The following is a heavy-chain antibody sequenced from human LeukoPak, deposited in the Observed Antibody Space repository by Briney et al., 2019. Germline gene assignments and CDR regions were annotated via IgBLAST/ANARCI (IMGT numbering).Heavy chain of an antibody. CDR2: ISSSSSTI. CDR3: ARDAEYYYDSSGYYS. V-gene: IGHV3-48*01. Sequence: PGGSLRLSCAASGFTFSSYSMNWVRQAPGKGLEWVSYISSSSSTIYYADSVKGRFTISRDNAKNSLYLQMNSLRAEDTAVYYCARDAEYYYDSSGYYSWGQGTLVTVSS. CDR1: GFTFSSYS. J-gene: IGHJ4*02. D-gene: IGHD3-22*01.